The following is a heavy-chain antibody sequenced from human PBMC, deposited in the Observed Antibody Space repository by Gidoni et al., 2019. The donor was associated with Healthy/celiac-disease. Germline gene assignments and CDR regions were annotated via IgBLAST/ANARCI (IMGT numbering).Heavy chain of an antibody. CDR1: SGSFSGYY. CDR2: INHSGST. Sequence: QVQLQPWGAGLLKPSETLSLTCAGYSGSFSGYYWGWIRQPPGKGLEWSGEINHSGSTNYNPSLKSRVTISVDKSKNQFSLKLSSVTAADTAVYYCARGLMYSSSWYRGRFDPWGQGTLVTVSS. J-gene: IGHJ5*02. D-gene: IGHD6-13*01. CDR3: ARGLMYSSSWYRGRFDP. V-gene: IGHV4-34*01.